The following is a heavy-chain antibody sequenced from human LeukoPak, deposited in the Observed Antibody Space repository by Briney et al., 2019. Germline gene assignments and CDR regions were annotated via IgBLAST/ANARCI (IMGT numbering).Heavy chain of an antibody. CDR1: GFTFSSYA. CDR2: IKSKTDDGAT. Sequence: PGGSLRLSCAASGFTFSSYAMSWVRQAPGKGLEWVGRIKSKTDDGATDYAAPVKGRFTISRDDSKNTLYLQMNSLRTEDTAIYYCSTSQGVVVIYYYGMDVWGQGTTVTVSS. V-gene: IGHV3-15*01. D-gene: IGHD2-2*01. CDR3: STSQGVVVIYYYGMDV. J-gene: IGHJ6*02.